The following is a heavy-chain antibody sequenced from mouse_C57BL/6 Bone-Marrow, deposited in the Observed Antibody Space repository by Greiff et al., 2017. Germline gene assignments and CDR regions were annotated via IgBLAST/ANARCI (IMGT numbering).Heavy chain of an antibody. V-gene: IGHV1-55*01. CDR3: ARPYYGSSYGFAY. D-gene: IGHD1-1*01. J-gene: IGHJ3*01. CDR1: GYTFTSYW. CDR2: IYPGSGST. Sequence: QVQLQQPGAELVKPGASVKMSCKASGYTFTSYWITWVKQRPGQGLEWIGDIYPGSGSTNYNEKFKSKATLTVDTSSSTAYMQLSSLTSEDSAVXYCARPYYGSSYGFAYWGQGTLVTVSA.